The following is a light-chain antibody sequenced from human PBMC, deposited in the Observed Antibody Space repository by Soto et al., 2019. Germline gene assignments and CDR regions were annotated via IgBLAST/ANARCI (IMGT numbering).Light chain of an antibody. CDR2: DAS. CDR3: QQRSNWPLT. V-gene: IGKV3-11*01. CDR1: QSGSSY. Sequence: EIVLTQSAATLSLSPGERATLSCRASQSGSSYLAWDQQKPCQAPSLLIYDASNSATGIPATFSGSGSGTEFTLTTSSLEPEDFAVYYWQQRSNWPLTFGGGTEVAIK. J-gene: IGKJ4*01.